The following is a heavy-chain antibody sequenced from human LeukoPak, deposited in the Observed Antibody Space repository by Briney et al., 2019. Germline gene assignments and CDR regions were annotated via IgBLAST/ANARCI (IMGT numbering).Heavy chain of an antibody. CDR2: ISSSSSYI. D-gene: IGHD3-9*01. Sequence: GGSLRLSRAASGFTFSSYSMNWVRQAPGKGLEWVSSISSSSSYIYYADSVKGRFTISRDNAKNSLYLQMNSLRAEDTAVYYCASPLGKNYDILTGYPDYWGQGTLVTVSS. CDR3: ASPLGKNYDILTGYPDY. CDR1: GFTFSSYS. J-gene: IGHJ4*02. V-gene: IGHV3-21*01.